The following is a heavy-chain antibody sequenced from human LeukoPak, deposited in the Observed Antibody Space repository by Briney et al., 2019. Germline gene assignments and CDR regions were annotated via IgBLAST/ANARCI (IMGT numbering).Heavy chain of an antibody. CDR1: GFTFDDYG. D-gene: IGHD6-19*01. J-gene: IGHJ4*02. CDR3: ARTGYSSGWYAPDDY. Sequence: PGGSLRLSCAASGFTFDDYGMSWVRQAPGKGLEWVSGINWNGGSTGYADSMKGRFTISRDNAKNSLYLQMNSLRAEDTALYYCARTGYSSGWYAPDDYWGQGTLVTVSS. CDR2: INWNGGST. V-gene: IGHV3-20*04.